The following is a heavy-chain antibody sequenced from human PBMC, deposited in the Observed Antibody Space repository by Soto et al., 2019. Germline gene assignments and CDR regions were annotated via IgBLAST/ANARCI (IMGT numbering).Heavy chain of an antibody. CDR3: ATMGLYCSGGSCYSDN. J-gene: IGHJ4*02. CDR1: GFLFPNAW. V-gene: IGHV3-15*01. Sequence: EVQLVECGGGLVKPGGSLRLSCAGSGFLFPNAWMSWFRQAPGKRLEWVGHIKNKGDGGTADHAAAVKGRFVISRDDSERMVFLQMNSLKVEDTAVYYCATMGLYCSGGSCYSDNWGQGALVTVSS. CDR2: IKNKGDGGTA. D-gene: IGHD2-15*01.